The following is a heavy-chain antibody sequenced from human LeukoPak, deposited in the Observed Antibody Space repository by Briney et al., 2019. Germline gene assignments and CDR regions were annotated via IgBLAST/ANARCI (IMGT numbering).Heavy chain of an antibody. CDR1: GGSISNYY. Sequence: PSETLSLTCTVSGGSISNYYWSWIRQPPGKGLEWIGYIYYSGSTNYNPSLKSRVTISVDTSKNQFSLRLYSVTAADTAVYYCATAEDSSGWYLGYWGQGTLVTASS. CDR3: ATAEDSSGWYLGY. D-gene: IGHD6-19*01. CDR2: IYYSGST. V-gene: IGHV4-59*01. J-gene: IGHJ4*02.